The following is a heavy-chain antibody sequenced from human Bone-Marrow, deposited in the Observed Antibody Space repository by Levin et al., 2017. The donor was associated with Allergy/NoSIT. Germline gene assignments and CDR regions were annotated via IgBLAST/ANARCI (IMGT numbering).Heavy chain of an antibody. CDR1: GYSFTNYW. D-gene: IGHD2-2*01. CDR3: AGGGSCSSSSCYAWFDP. J-gene: IGHJ5*02. CDR2: INPGDSYT. Sequence: GESLKISCKGSGYSFTNYWISWVRQVPGKGLEWMGRINPGDSYTNYSPSSQGHVTISADKSISTAYLQWSSLEASDTAIYYCAGGGSCSSSSCYAWFDPWGQGILVTVSS. V-gene: IGHV5-10-1*01.